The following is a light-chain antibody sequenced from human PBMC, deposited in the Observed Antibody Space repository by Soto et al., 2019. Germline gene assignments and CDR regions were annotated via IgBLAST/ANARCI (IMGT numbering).Light chain of an antibody. CDR2: KAP. CDR3: QQYNSYRWT. J-gene: IGKJ1*01. CDR1: QSISSW. Sequence: DIQMTQSPSTLSASVGDRVTITCRASQSISSWLAWYQQKPGKAPKLLIYKAPSLESGVPSRFSGSGSGTEFTLTISSLQPDDFATYYCQQYNSYRWTFGQGTKVDSK. V-gene: IGKV1-5*03.